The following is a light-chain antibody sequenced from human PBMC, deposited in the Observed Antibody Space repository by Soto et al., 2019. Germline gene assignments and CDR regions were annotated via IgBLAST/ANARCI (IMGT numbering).Light chain of an antibody. CDR1: SSDIGGYNY. CDR2: DVT. V-gene: IGLV2-11*01. CDR3: CSHAGSYTFYV. Sequence: HSVLTQPRSVSGFPGQSVTISCTGTSSDIGGYNYVSWYQQHPGKAPKLMIYDVTKRPSGVPNRFSGSKSGNTASLTISGLQADDEADYYCCSHAGSYTFYVFGTGTRSPS. J-gene: IGLJ1*01.